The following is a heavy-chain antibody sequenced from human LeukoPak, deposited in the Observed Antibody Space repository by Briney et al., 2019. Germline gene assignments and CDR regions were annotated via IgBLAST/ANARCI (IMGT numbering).Heavy chain of an antibody. CDR2: IKQDGSEK. V-gene: IGHV3-7*01. Sequence: AGGSLRLSCATSGFTFSSYWMSWVRQAPGKGLEWVANIKQDGSEKYYVDSVKGRFTISRDNAKNSLYLQMNSLRAEDTAVYYCARGGSGSSFGAFDIWGQGTMVTVSS. CDR1: GFTFSSYW. CDR3: ARGGSGSSFGAFDI. J-gene: IGHJ3*02. D-gene: IGHD1-26*01.